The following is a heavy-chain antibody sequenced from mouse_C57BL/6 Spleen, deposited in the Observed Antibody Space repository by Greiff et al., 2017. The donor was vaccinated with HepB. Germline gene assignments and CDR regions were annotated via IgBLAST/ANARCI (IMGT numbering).Heavy chain of an antibody. Sequence: VQLQQSGAELVRPGASVKLSCTASGFNIKDDYMHWVKQRPEQGLEWIGWIDPENGDTEYASKFQGKATITADTSSNTAYLRLSSLTSEDTAVYYCTTGSAWFAYWGQGTLVTVSA. CDR3: TTGSAWFAY. CDR1: GFNIKDDY. V-gene: IGHV14-4*01. J-gene: IGHJ3*01. CDR2: IDPENGDT.